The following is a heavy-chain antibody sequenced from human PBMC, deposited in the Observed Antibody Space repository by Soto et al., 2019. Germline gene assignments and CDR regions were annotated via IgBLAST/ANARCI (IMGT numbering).Heavy chain of an antibody. Sequence: SVKVSCKASGGTFSSCAISWVRQAPGQGLEWMGGIIPIFGTANYAQKFQGRVTITADESTSTAYMELRNLRSEDTAVYYCASIADRPDYYYGMDFWGQGTPVTVFS. CDR2: IIPIFGTA. CDR3: ASIADRPDYYYGMDF. J-gene: IGHJ6*02. V-gene: IGHV1-69*13. D-gene: IGHD6-6*01. CDR1: GGTFSSCA.